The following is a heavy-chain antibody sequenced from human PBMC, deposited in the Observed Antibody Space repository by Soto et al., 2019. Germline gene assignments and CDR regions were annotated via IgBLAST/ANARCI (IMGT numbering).Heavy chain of an antibody. J-gene: IGHJ4*02. CDR3: ASAGAVTTSPDLF. CDR2: IDSSSTSI. V-gene: IGHV3-21*02. CDR1: GFTFSLYT. Sequence: EVQLVESGGGLVKPGGSLRLSCVASGFTFSLYTMNWVRQAPGKGLEWLSSIDSSSTSIYYADSMRGRFTISRDNAKNSLYLEMYSLEVEDTAVYYCASAGAVTTSPDLFWGQGTLVTVSS. D-gene: IGHD4-17*01.